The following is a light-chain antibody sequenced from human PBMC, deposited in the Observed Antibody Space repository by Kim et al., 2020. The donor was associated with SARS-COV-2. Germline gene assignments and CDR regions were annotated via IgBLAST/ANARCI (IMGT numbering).Light chain of an antibody. J-gene: IGLJ3*02. Sequence: SYELTQPPSVSVSPGQTASITCSGDKLGDKYACWYQQKPGQSPVLVIYQDRKRPSGIPERFSGSNSGNTATLTISGTQAMDEADYYCPAWDSSTVFGGGT. CDR1: KLGDKY. CDR3: PAWDSSTV. CDR2: QDR. V-gene: IGLV3-1*01.